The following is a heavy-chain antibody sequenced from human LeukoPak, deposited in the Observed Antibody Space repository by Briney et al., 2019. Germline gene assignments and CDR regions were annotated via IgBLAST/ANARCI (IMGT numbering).Heavy chain of an antibody. CDR1: GGSISSYY. CDR2: IYYSGST. CDR3: AGTYYYDSSGYFDY. Sequence: PSETLSLTCTVSGGSISSYYWSWIRHPPGKGLECIGYIYYSGSTDYNPSLKSRVTISVDTSKNQFSLKLSSVTAADTAVYYCAGTYYYDSSGYFDYWGQGTLVTVSS. V-gene: IGHV4-59*01. J-gene: IGHJ4*02. D-gene: IGHD3-22*01.